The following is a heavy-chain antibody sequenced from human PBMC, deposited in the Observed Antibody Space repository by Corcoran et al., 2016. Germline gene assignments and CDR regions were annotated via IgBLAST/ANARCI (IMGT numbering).Heavy chain of an antibody. J-gene: IGHJ4*02. Sequence: EVQLVESGGGLVKPGGSLRLSCAASGFTFSNAWMNWVRQAPGKGLEWVGRIKSKTDGGTTDYAAPVKGRFTISRDDSKNTRYLQMNSLKAEDTAVYYCTTDLGGDSSGYYPLYYVDYWGQGTLVTVSS. CDR1: GFTFSNAW. CDR2: IKSKTDGGTT. D-gene: IGHD3-22*01. CDR3: TTDLGGDSSGYYPLYYVDY. V-gene: IGHV3-15*07.